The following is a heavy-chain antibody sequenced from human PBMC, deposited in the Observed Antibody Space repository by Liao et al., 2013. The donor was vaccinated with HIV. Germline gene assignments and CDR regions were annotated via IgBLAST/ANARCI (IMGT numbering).Heavy chain of an antibody. CDR1: GGSINSGVYS. CDR2: IYHSGTS. V-gene: IGHV4-30-2*01. Sequence: QLQLQESGSGLVKPSQTLSLTCAVSGGSINSGVYSWNWIRQPPGKGLEWIGYIYHSGTSYSNPSLKSRVTISVDRSKNQFSLRLTSVTAADTAVYYCARGGYYDILTGYYQEGAFDIWGQGTMVTVSS. CDR3: ARGGYYDILTGYYQEGAFDI. J-gene: IGHJ3*02. D-gene: IGHD3-9*01.